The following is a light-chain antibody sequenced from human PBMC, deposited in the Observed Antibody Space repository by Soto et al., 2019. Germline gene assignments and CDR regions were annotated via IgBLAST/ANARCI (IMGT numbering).Light chain of an antibody. CDR2: GAS. V-gene: IGKV3-15*01. CDR1: QSVSSN. Sequence: EIVMTQSPATLPVSPGERATLSCRASQSVSSNLAWYQQKPGQAPRFLIYGASTRATGIPARFSGSGSGTEFTLTIGSLEPEDSAVYYCQQRKHWPPITFGQGTRLEIK. CDR3: QQRKHWPPIT. J-gene: IGKJ5*01.